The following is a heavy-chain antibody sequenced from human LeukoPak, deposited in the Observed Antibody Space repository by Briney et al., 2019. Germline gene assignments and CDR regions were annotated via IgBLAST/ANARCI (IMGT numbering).Heavy chain of an antibody. CDR1: GFTFSTYS. Sequence: GGSLRLSCAASGFTFSTYSMNWVRQAPGKGLEWVSYISSSTGTIYYADSVKGRFTISRDNAKNSLYLQMNSLRAEDTAVYYCARDLEDGPDYGGNWFDPWGQGTLVTVSS. D-gene: IGHD4-23*01. CDR3: ARDLEDGPDYGGNWFDP. J-gene: IGHJ5*02. V-gene: IGHV3-48*04. CDR2: ISSSTGTI.